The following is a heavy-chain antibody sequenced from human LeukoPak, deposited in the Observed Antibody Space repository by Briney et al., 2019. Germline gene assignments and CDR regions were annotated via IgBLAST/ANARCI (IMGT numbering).Heavy chain of an antibody. V-gene: IGHV4-34*01. CDR3: AVVEVQPNYYYYMDV. CDR2: INQSGST. D-gene: IGHD4/OR15-4a*01. Sequence: SETLSLTCAVYGGSFSGYYWSWIRQPPGKGLEWIGEINQSGSTNYNPSLKSRVTILVDTSKNQFSLNLRSVTAADTAVYFCAVVEVQPNYYYYMDVWGKGTTVTVSS. J-gene: IGHJ6*03. CDR1: GGSFSGYY.